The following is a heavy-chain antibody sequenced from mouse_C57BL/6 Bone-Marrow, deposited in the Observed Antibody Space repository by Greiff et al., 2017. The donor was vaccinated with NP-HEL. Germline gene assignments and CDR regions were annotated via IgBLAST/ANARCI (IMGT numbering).Heavy chain of an antibody. CDR3: ARAYGNYLDY. V-gene: IGHV3-6*01. J-gene: IGHJ2*01. Sequence: EVQLQESGPGLVKPSQSLSLTCSVTGYSITSGYYWNWIRRFPGNQLEWVGSIRYDGSNNYSPSLKNRISITRDPSKTQIFLKLNSVTAEDTATYYCARAYGNYLDYWGQGTTLTVSS. CDR1: GYSITSGYY. D-gene: IGHD2-10*02. CDR2: IRYDGSN.